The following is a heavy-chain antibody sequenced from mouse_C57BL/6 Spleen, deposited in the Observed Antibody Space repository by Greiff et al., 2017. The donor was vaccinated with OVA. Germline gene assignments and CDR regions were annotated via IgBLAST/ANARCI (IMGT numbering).Heavy chain of an antibody. V-gene: IGHV5-17*01. D-gene: IGHD1-1*02. CDR1: GFTFSDYG. J-gene: IGHJ2*01. CDR2: ISSGSSTI. CDR3: ARRLLYYFDY. Sequence: EVKVEESGGGLVKPGGSLKLSCAASGFTFSDYGMHWVRQAPEKGLEWVAYISSGSSTIYYADTVKGRFTISRDNAKNTLFLQMTSLRSEDTAMYYCARRLLYYFDYWGQGTTLTVSS.